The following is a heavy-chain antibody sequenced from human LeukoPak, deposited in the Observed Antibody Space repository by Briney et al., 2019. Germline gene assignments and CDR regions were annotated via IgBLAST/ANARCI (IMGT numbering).Heavy chain of an antibody. V-gene: IGHV3-21*01. CDR1: GFTFSSYS. Sequence: GGSLRLSCAASGFTFSSYSMNWVRQAPGKGLEWVSSISSSSSYIYYADSVKGRFTISRDNAKNSLYLQMNSLGAEDTAVYYCARGVGWNYGDDAFDIWGQGTMVTVSS. J-gene: IGHJ3*02. CDR2: ISSSSSYI. D-gene: IGHD4-17*01. CDR3: ARGVGWNYGDDAFDI.